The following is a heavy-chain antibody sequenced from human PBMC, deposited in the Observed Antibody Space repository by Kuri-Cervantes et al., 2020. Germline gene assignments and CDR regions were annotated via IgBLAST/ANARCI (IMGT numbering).Heavy chain of an antibody. Sequence: SETLSLTCTVSGGSISSSSYYWGWIRQPPGKGLEWIGSIYYSGSTYYNPSLKSRVTISVDTSKNQFSLKLSSVTAADTAVYYCARAIGLLAYCGGDCLGPFDYWGQGTLVTVSS. V-gene: IGHV4-39*01. CDR2: IYYSGST. J-gene: IGHJ4*02. CDR1: GGSISSSSYY. CDR3: ARAIGLLAYCGGDCLGPFDY. D-gene: IGHD2-21*02.